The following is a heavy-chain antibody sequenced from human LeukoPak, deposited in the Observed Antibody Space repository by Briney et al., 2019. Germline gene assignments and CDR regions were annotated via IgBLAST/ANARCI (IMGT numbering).Heavy chain of an antibody. J-gene: IGHJ4*02. CDR3: AKADSIAAAGIFDY. V-gene: IGHV3-30*02. CDR2: IRYDGTNK. D-gene: IGHD6-13*01. Sequence: PGGSLRLSCAASGFTFTSYGMHWVRQAPGKGLEGVAFIRYDGTNKYYADSVKGRFTISRDNSKNTLYLQMNSLRPDDTAVYYCAKADSIAAAGIFDYWGQGTLVTVSS. CDR1: GFTFTSYG.